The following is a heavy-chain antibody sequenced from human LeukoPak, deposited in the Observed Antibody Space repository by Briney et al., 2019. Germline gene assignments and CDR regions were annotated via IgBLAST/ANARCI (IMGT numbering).Heavy chain of an antibody. CDR3: ARDTAMVTYWFDP. Sequence: ASVKVSCKASGYTFTGYYMHWVRQAPGQGLEWMGWINPNSGGTYYAQKFQGRVTMTRDTSISTAYMELSRLRSDDTAVYYCARDTAMVTYWFDPWGQGTLVTVSS. V-gene: IGHV1-2*02. CDR2: INPNSGGT. J-gene: IGHJ5*02. CDR1: GYTFTGYY. D-gene: IGHD5-18*01.